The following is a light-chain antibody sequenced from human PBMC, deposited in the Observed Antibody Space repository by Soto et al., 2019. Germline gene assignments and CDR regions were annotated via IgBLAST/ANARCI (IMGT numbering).Light chain of an antibody. V-gene: IGKV1-5*03. CDR2: KAS. CDR3: QHYNSYSPT. J-gene: IGKJ1*01. CDR1: QNIRSY. Sequence: DIEMTQSPSSLSASVGDRVTITCRTSQNIRSYLNWYQQKPGKAPKVLIYKASSLESGVPSRFSGSGSGTEFTLTISSLQPDDFATYYCQHYNSYSPTFGQGTKVDIK.